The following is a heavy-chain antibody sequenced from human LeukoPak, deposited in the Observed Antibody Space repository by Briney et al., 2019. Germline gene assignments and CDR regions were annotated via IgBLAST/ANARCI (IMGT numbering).Heavy chain of an antibody. CDR2: ISSSSSYI. CDR3: ARDGSRAVAGTGY. D-gene: IGHD6-19*01. J-gene: IGHJ4*02. CDR1: GFTFSSYS. Sequence: PGGSLRLSCAASGFTFSSYSMNWVRQAPGKGLEWVSSISSSSSYIYYADSVKGRFTISRDNAKNSLYLQINSLRAEDTAVYYCARDGSRAVAGTGYWGQGTLVTVSS. V-gene: IGHV3-21*01.